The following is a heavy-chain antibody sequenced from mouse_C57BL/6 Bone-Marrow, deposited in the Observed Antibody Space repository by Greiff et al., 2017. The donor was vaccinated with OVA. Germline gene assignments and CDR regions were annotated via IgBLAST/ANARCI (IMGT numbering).Heavy chain of an antibody. V-gene: IGHV1-15*01. CDR2: IDPETGGT. CDR1: GYTFTDYE. J-gene: IGHJ2*01. CDR3: TRVITTGD. D-gene: IGHD1-1*01. Sequence: VKLQESGAELVRPGASVTLSCKASGYTFTDYEMHWVKQTPVHGLEWIGAIDPETGGTAYNHKFKGKAILTADKSSSTAYMELRSLTSEDSAVYYCTRVITTGDWGQGTTLTVSS.